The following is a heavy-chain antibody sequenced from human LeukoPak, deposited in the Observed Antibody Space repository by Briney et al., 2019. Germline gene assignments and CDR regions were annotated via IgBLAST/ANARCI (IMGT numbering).Heavy chain of an antibody. V-gene: IGHV1-18*01. CDR2: ISAYNGNT. Sequence: ASVKVSCKASGYTFTSYGISWVRQAPGQGLEWMGWISAYNGNTNYAQKLQGRVTMTTDTSTGTAYMELRSLRSDDTAVYYCAREVYYYDSSGYYERPDYWGQGTLVTVSS. CDR3: AREVYYYDSSGYYERPDY. D-gene: IGHD3-22*01. CDR1: GYTFTSYG. J-gene: IGHJ4*02.